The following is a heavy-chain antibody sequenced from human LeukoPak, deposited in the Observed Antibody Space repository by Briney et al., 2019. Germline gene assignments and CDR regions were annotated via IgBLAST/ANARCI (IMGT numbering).Heavy chain of an antibody. D-gene: IGHD3-9*01. V-gene: IGHV1-69*13. CDR1: GGTFSSYA. J-gene: IGHJ4*02. Sequence: SVKVSCKASGGTFSSYAISWVRQAPGQGLEWMGGIIPIFGTANYAQKFQGRVTITADESTSTAYMELSSLRSEDTAVYYCARVTLKGYYDILTGHDYWGQGTLVTVSS. CDR2: IIPIFGTA. CDR3: ARVTLKGYYDILTGHDY.